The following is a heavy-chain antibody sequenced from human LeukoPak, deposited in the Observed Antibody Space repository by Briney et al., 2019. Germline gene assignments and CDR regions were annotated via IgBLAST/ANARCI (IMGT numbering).Heavy chain of an antibody. D-gene: IGHD3-10*01. Sequence: GGSLRLSCAASELTFSGYWMNWVRQAPGKGLQWVGNIRQDGGLTHYSDSVKGRFTISRDNAKRSLYLQMNSLRPEDTAVYYCARDGHSSGSFDYWGQGTLVTVSS. CDR1: ELTFSGYW. CDR3: ARDGHSSGSFDY. J-gene: IGHJ4*02. V-gene: IGHV3-7*01. CDR2: IRQDGGLT.